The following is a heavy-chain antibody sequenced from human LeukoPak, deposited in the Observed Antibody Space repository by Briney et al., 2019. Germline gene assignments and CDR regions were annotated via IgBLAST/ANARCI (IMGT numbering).Heavy chain of an antibody. CDR3: ARDGMTTVTTFYYNGMDV. CDR2: TYYRSKWYN. V-gene: IGHV6-1*01. J-gene: IGHJ6*02. CDR1: GGSVSSNSAA. D-gene: IGHD4-17*01. Sequence: SQTLSLTRAISGGSVSSNSAAWNWIRQSPSRGLEWLGRTYYRSKWYNDYAVSVKSRITINPDTSKNQFSLQLNSVTPEDTAVYYCARDGMTTVTTFYYNGMDVWGQGTTVTVSS.